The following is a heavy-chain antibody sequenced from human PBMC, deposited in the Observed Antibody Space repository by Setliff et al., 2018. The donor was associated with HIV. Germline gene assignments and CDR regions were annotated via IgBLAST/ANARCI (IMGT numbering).Heavy chain of an antibody. CDR3: ARARLQGIVTAVGPRDNCLDP. D-gene: IGHD3-9*01. V-gene: IGHV1-18*04. CDR2: ISAYNGNT. J-gene: IGHJ5*02. CDR1: GYNFINYG. Sequence: SVKVSCTASGYNFINYGISWVRQAPGQGLEWMGWISAYNGNTNYAPRLLGRVTMTTDTSTSTAYMEVRSLSSDDTAVYYCARARLQGIVTAVGPRDNCLDPWGQGTRVTVSS.